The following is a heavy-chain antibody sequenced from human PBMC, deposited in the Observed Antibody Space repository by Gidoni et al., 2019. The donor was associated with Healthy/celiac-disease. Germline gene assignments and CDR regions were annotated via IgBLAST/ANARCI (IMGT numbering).Heavy chain of an antibody. J-gene: IGHJ4*02. CDR3: TTGFQRTYYYDSSGYYYFDY. V-gene: IGHV3-15*01. Sequence: EVQLVESGGGLVKPGGSLRLSCAASGFTFSNAWMSWVRQAPGKGLEWVGRIKSKTDGGTTDYAAPVKGRFTISRDDSKNTLYLQMNSLKTEDTAVYYCTTGFQRTYYYDSSGYYYFDYWGQGTLVTVSS. CDR2: IKSKTDGGTT. D-gene: IGHD3-22*01. CDR1: GFTFSNAW.